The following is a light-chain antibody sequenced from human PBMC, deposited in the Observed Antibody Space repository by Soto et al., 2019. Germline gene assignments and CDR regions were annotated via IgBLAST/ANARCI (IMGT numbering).Light chain of an antibody. CDR1: SSGVGGYNY. V-gene: IGLV2-14*01. Sequence: QSALTQPASVSGSPGQSITISCTGTSSGVGGYNYVSWYQQHPGKAPKLMIYEVSNRPSGVSNRFSGSKSGNTASLTISGLQAEDEADYYCSSYTISSTLFGGGTKLTVL. J-gene: IGLJ2*01. CDR3: SSYTISSTL. CDR2: EVS.